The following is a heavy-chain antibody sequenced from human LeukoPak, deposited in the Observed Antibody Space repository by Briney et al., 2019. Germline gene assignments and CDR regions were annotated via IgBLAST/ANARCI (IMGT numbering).Heavy chain of an antibody. CDR1: GGSISSGSYY. V-gene: IGHV4-61*02. D-gene: IGHD6-13*01. CDR3: ARSRSAAAGKPITLLDP. Sequence: SETLSLTCTVSGGSISSGSYYWRWIRQPAGKGLEWIGRIYTSGSTNYNPSLKSRVTISVDTSKNQFSLKLSSVTAAETAVYYCARSRSAAAGKPITLLDPWGQGTLVTVSS. J-gene: IGHJ5*02. CDR2: IYTSGST.